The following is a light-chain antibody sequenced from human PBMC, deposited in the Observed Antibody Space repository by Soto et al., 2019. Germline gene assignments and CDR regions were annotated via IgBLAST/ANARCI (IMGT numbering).Light chain of an antibody. CDR3: HQRQSWPRT. CDR2: GAS. CDR1: QSVSRSY. V-gene: IGKV3-20*01. Sequence: EIVLTQSPGTLSLSPGERATLSCRASQSVSRSYLAWYQQKPGQAPRLLIYGASSRATGIPARFSGSGSGTDFTLTISSLAPEDFAIYYCHQRQSWPRTFGQGTKVDIK. J-gene: IGKJ1*01.